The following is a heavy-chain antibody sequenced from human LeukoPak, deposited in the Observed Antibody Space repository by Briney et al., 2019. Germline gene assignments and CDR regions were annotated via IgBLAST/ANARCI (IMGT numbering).Heavy chain of an antibody. D-gene: IGHD3-10*01. CDR2: IIPTLGIA. J-gene: IGHJ4*02. Sequence: SVKVSCKASGGTFSSYAISWVRQAPGQGLEWMGRIIPTLGIANYAQKFQGRVTITADKSTSTAYMELSSLRSEDTAVYYCARGGSGSYYYFDYWGQGTLVTVSS. CDR3: ARGGSGSYYYFDY. CDR1: GGTFSSYA. V-gene: IGHV1-69*04.